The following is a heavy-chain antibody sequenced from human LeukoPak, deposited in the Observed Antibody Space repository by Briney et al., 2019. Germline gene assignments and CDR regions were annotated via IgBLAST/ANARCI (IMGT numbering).Heavy chain of an antibody. Sequence: GESLKISCKGSGYSFTSYWISWVRQMPGKGLEWMGRIDPSDSYTNYSPPFQGHVTISADKSISTAYLQWSSLKASDTAMYYCARRESSSSWYDDYWGQGTLVTVSS. CDR3: ARRESSSSWYDDY. V-gene: IGHV5-10-1*01. J-gene: IGHJ4*02. CDR2: IDPSDSYT. D-gene: IGHD6-13*01. CDR1: GYSFTSYW.